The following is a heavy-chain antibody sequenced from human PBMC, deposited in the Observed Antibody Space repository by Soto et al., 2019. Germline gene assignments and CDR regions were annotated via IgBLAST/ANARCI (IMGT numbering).Heavy chain of an antibody. D-gene: IGHD4-4*01. Sequence: SETLSLTCAVYGGSFSGYYWSWIRQPPGKGLEWIGEINHSGSTNYNPSLKSRVTISVDTSKNQFSLKLSSVTAADTAVYYCARRPIGRGSNLRFDYWGQGTLVTVSS. V-gene: IGHV4-34*01. CDR3: ARRPIGRGSNLRFDY. J-gene: IGHJ4*02. CDR2: INHSGST. CDR1: GGSFSGYY.